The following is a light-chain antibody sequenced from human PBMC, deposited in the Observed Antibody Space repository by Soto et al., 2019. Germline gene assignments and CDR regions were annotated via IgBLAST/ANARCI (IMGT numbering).Light chain of an antibody. J-gene: IGLJ3*02. Sequence: QSALTQPASVSGSPEQSITISCTGTSNDVGRYNLVSWYQHHPGKAPKVMIYEATKRPSGVSNRFSGFKSGNTASLTISGLQTEDEADYYCCAYAGSGTVVFGGGTKLTVL. CDR3: CAYAGSGTVV. CDR2: EAT. CDR1: SNDVGRYNL. V-gene: IGLV2-23*01.